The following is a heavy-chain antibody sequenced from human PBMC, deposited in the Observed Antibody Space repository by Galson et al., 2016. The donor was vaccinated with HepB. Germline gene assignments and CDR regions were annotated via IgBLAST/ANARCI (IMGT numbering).Heavy chain of an antibody. D-gene: IGHD2-2*01. Sequence: SLRLSCAASGFTFSSYSMNWVRQAPGKGLEWVSNIGDTGSRIYYADSAKGRFTISRDNAKNSVYLQMNSLRDDDTAVYYCARDVSPYASPPDYWGQGTLVTVSS. CDR1: GFTFSSYS. CDR2: IGDTGSRI. V-gene: IGHV3-48*02. CDR3: ARDVSPYASPPDY. J-gene: IGHJ4*02.